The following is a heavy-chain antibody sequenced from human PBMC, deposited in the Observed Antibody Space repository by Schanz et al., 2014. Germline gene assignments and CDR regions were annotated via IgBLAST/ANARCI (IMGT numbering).Heavy chain of an antibody. D-gene: IGHD3-3*02. Sequence: QVQLQQWGAGLLKPSETLSLTCAVYGGPFSGYFWSWIRQSPGKGLQWIGEIHHSGSIIYNPSLRSGVTISRDTSKNQFFLKVTSVTAADTAVYYCARHLVNAYGMDVWGQGTAVTVSS. CDR2: IHHSGSI. CDR1: GGPFSGYF. J-gene: IGHJ6*02. CDR3: ARHLVNAYGMDV. V-gene: IGHV4-34*01.